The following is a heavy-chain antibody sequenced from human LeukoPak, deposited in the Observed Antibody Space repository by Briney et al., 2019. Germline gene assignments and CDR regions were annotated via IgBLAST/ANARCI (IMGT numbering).Heavy chain of an antibody. CDR2: IYYSGST. CDR1: GGSISSSSYY. CDR3: ARDGAAVAGPFDY. J-gene: IGHJ4*02. V-gene: IGHV4-39*02. D-gene: IGHD6-19*01. Sequence: SETLSLTCTVSGGSISSSSYYWGWIRQPPGKGLEWIGSIYYSGSTYYNPSLKSRVTISVDTSKNQFSLKLSSVTAADTAVYYCARDGAAVAGPFDYWGQGTLVTVSS.